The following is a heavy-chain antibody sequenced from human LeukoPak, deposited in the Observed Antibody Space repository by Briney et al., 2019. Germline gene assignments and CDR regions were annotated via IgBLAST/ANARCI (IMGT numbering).Heavy chain of an antibody. J-gene: IGHJ4*02. V-gene: IGHV3-7*01. D-gene: IGHD4-23*01. CDR1: GFKLNDYW. CDR2: INQVTSVK. CDR3: VRERSGAYVRWLDY. Sequence: VGSLRLPCAASGFKLNDYWIAWVRQAPGEGLEWVAHINQVTSVKNYVDSVKGRFTISIDNAKSSVYLQMDSLRPEQTAVYYCVRERSGAYVRWLDYWGQGTLVTVSS.